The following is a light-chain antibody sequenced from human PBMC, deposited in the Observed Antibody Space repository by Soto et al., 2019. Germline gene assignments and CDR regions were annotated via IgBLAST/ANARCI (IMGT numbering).Light chain of an antibody. Sequence: MTQSPSTLSASVGDRVTITCRASQSVRGYLAWYQQKPGQAPRLLIYDASYRATGFPARFSGIGSGTEFTLTISSLQSEDFAVYYCQQYNNWPQTFGQGTKVDIK. J-gene: IGKJ1*01. CDR3: QQYNNWPQT. V-gene: IGKV3D-15*01. CDR1: QSVRGY. CDR2: DAS.